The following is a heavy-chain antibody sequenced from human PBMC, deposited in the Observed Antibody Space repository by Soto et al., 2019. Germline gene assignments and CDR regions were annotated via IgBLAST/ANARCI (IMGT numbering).Heavy chain of an antibody. Sequence: SLTCTVSGGSISSGDYYWSWIRQPPGKGLEWIGYIYYSGSTYYNPSLKSRVTISVDTSKNQFSLKLSSVTAADTAVYYCATSQKGYNWNYFDHWGQGALVTVSS. J-gene: IGHJ4*02. CDR2: IYYSGST. D-gene: IGHD1-20*01. CDR3: ATSQKGYNWNYFDH. V-gene: IGHV4-30-4*01. CDR1: GGSISSGDYY.